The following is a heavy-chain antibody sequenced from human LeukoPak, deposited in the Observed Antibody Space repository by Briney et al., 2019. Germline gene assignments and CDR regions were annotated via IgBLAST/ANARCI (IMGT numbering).Heavy chain of an antibody. Sequence: SETLSLTCTVSGGSISSYYWSWIRQPPGKGLEWIGSIYYSGSTYYNPSLKSRVTISVDTSKNQFSLKLSSVTAADTAVYYCATRSVLLEPDYYFDYWGQGTLVTVSS. CDR2: IYYSGST. CDR1: GGSISSYY. V-gene: IGHV4-39*07. J-gene: IGHJ4*02. CDR3: ATRSVLLEPDYYFDY. D-gene: IGHD1-1*01.